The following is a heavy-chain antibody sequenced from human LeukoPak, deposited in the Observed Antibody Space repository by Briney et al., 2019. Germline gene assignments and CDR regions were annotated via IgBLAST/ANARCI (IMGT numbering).Heavy chain of an antibody. Sequence: PSETLSLTCTVSGGSISSTSYYWAWIRQPPGKGLEWIGNIYYRGTTYSNPSLKSRVTISVDTSKNQFSLKLNSVTAADTAVYYCARLVRYCSTNSCYPFDFWGQGTLVTVSS. J-gene: IGHJ4*02. CDR2: IYYRGTT. CDR1: GGSISSTSYY. CDR3: ARLVRYCSTNSCYPFDF. V-gene: IGHV4-39*01. D-gene: IGHD2-2*01.